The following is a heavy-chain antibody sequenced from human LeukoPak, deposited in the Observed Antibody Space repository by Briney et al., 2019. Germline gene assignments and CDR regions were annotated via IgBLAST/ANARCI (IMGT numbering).Heavy chain of an antibody. Sequence: SETLSLTCTVSGGSISSYYWSWIRQPPGKGLEWIAYISDIGSINYNPSLKSRATISLDTSKNQFSLKLTSVTAADTAVYYCVRHTTSGWYQVVYWGQGTLVTVSS. J-gene: IGHJ4*02. D-gene: IGHD6-19*01. CDR3: VRHTTSGWYQVVY. V-gene: IGHV4-59*01. CDR2: ISDIGSI. CDR1: GGSISSYY.